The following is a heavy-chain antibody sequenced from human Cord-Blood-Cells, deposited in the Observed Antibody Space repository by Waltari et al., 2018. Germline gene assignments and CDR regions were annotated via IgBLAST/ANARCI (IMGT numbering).Heavy chain of an antibody. CDR2: NYYSGST. D-gene: IGHD3-10*01. V-gene: IGHV4-61*03. CDR3: ASTYGSGVYYFDY. Sequence: QVQLQESGPGLVKPSETLSLTCTVSGGSVSSGSYYWSWIRQPPGKGLEWIGYNYYSGSTNDNPSLKSRVTISVDTAKYHFSLKLSAVAAADAAVYYCASTYGSGVYYFDYWGQGTLVTVSS. J-gene: IGHJ4*02. CDR1: GGSVSSGSYY.